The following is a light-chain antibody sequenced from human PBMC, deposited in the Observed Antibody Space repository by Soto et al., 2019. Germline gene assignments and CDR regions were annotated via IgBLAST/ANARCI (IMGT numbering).Light chain of an antibody. Sequence: EIVLTQSPGTLSLSPGERATLSCWASQSVSNNLVWYQHKPGQAPRLLISAASSRATGIPDRFSGSGSGTDFTLTISRLEPEDFAVYYCQQYSNAPVTFGQGTKVEIK. CDR2: AAS. CDR3: QQYSNAPVT. V-gene: IGKV3-20*01. CDR1: QSVSNN. J-gene: IGKJ2*01.